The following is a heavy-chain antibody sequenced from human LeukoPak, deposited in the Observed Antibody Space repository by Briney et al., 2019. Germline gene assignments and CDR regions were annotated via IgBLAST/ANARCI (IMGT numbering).Heavy chain of an antibody. Sequence: GRSLRLSCAASGFTFSSSAMHWVRQAPGKGLEWVAVISFDGTNKYYADSVKGRFTISRDNSKNTLYLQMNTLRAEDTAVYYCARDRSSTVTTMGYWGQGTLVTVSS. V-gene: IGHV3-33*08. CDR1: GFTFSSSA. CDR3: ARDRSSTVTTMGY. CDR2: ISFDGTNK. J-gene: IGHJ4*01. D-gene: IGHD4-17*01.